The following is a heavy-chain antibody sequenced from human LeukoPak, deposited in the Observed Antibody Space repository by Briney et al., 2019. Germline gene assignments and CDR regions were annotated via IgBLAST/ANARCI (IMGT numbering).Heavy chain of an antibody. Sequence: PSQTLSLTCTVSGGSITSGGYYWSWIRQPPGKGLEWIGYIYHSGSTYYNPSLKSRVTISVDTSKNQFSLKLSSVTAADTAVYYCARDPPRNWAYWGQGTLVTVSS. CDR3: ARDPPRNWAY. CDR2: IYHSGST. CDR1: GGSITSGGYY. J-gene: IGHJ4*02. D-gene: IGHD7-27*01. V-gene: IGHV4-30-2*05.